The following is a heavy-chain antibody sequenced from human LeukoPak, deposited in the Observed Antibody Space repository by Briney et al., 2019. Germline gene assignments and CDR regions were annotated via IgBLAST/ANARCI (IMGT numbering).Heavy chain of an antibody. CDR3: ARGLSGGYYFDY. Sequence: SETLSLTCTVSGGSISSGGYYWSWIRQHPGKGLEWIGYIYYSGSTNYNPSLKSRVTMSVDTSKNQFSLKLSSVTAADTAVYYCARGLSGGYYFDYWGQGTLVTVSS. J-gene: IGHJ4*02. D-gene: IGHD3-10*01. CDR1: GGSISSGGYY. V-gene: IGHV4-61*08. CDR2: IYYSGST.